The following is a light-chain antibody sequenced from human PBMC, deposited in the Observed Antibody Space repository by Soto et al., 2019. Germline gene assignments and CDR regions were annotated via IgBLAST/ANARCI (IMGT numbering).Light chain of an antibody. CDR1: QSVGSN. J-gene: IGKJ1*01. CDR3: HQYNNWPPA. CDR2: GAS. Sequence: EIVMTQSPATLSVSPGERATLSCRASQSVGSNLAWYQQKPGQAPRLLIHGASTRATGTPARFSGSGSGTEFTLTISSLQSEDFAVYYCHQYNNWPPAFGQGTKVEVK. V-gene: IGKV3D-15*01.